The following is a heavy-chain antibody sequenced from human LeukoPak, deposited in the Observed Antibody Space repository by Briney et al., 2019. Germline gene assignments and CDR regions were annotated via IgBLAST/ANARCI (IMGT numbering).Heavy chain of an antibody. CDR3: ARDICSSTSCYIAYNWFDP. Sequence: GGSLRLSCAASGFTFSDYYMSWIRQAPGKGLEWVSYISSSGSTIYYADSVKGRFTISRDNAENSLYLQMNSLRAEDTAVYYCARDICSSTSCYIAYNWFDPWGQGTLVTVSS. J-gene: IGHJ5*02. CDR1: GFTFSDYY. V-gene: IGHV3-11*04. CDR2: ISSSGSTI. D-gene: IGHD2-2*01.